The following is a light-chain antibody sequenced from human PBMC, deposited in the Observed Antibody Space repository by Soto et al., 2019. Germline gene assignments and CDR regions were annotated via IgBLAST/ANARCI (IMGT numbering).Light chain of an antibody. CDR3: QQYNNWPPT. CDR1: QNIRSN. Sequence: EILMTQSPATLSVSPGETATVSCRASQNIRSNLAWYQQKPGQGPRLLMYGASTRATGIPARFSGSGSGTDFTLTISSLQSEDFTLYYCQQYNNWPPTFGGGTTVEIK. CDR2: GAS. J-gene: IGKJ4*01. V-gene: IGKV3D-15*01.